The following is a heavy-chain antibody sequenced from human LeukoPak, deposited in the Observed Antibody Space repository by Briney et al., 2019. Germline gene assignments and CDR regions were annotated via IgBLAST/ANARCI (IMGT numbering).Heavy chain of an antibody. CDR1: GFTFSSYG. Sequence: SGGSLRLSCAASGFTFSSYGMHWVRQAPGKGLEWVAVISYDGSNKYYADSVKGRLTISRDNSKNTLYLQMNSLRAEDTAVYYCAKVMVDDILTDAFDIWGQGTMVTVSS. V-gene: IGHV3-30*18. D-gene: IGHD3-9*01. CDR2: ISYDGSNK. CDR3: AKVMVDDILTDAFDI. J-gene: IGHJ3*02.